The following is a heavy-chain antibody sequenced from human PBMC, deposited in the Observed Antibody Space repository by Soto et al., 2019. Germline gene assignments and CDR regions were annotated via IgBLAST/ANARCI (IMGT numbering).Heavy chain of an antibody. CDR3: ARGGSWYET. CDR2: INPNSGDT. J-gene: IGHJ5*02. Sequence: QVQLVQSGAEVKRSGASVKVSCKASGSRFTAHFMHWVRQAPGQGLEWMGWINPNSGDTNYSPKFQGRVTMTRDTSTVTVYMELRSLTSHDTAVYYCARGGSWYETWGQGTRAAVSS. CDR1: GSRFTAHF. D-gene: IGHD6-13*01. V-gene: IGHV1-2*02.